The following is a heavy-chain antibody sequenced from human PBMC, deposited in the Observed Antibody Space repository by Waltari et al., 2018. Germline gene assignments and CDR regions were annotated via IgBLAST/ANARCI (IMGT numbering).Heavy chain of an antibody. D-gene: IGHD2-21*01. CDR1: GYRFTDYY. Sequence: QVQLVQSGAEVKKPGASVMLSCQTSGYRFTDYYIHWVRQAPGQGLEWMGIIVTGAGNTNYAQKFQDRVTITRDTTTNTVYMDLISLRYDDTAKYYCVREYRGGYFDYWGQGNMVTVSA. V-gene: IGHV1-46*01. J-gene: IGHJ4*02. CDR2: IVTGAGNT. CDR3: VREYRGGYFDY.